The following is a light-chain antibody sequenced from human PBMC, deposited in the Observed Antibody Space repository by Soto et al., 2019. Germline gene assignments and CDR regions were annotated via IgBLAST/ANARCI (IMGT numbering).Light chain of an antibody. CDR3: QHYNDWPLT. J-gene: IGKJ4*01. CDR1: QNIWNK. CDR2: DVS. V-gene: IGKV3-15*01. Sequence: EIVMTQSPATLSVSPGERVTLSCRASQNIWNKLAWYQQRPGQTPRLLMYDVSSRASGIPARFTGSGSQTEFTLTINSLRSEDFAVYYCQHYNDWPLTFGGGTKVDIK.